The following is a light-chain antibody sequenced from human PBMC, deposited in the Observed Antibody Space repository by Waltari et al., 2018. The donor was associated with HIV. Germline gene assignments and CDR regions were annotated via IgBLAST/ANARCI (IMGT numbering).Light chain of an antibody. CDR3: YSATENTVV. Sequence: SYELTQPSSMSVSPGQTARITCSGDVLARKYGRWLQQKPGQAPVVVIDEDTERPSGIPDRFSGSTSGTTVTLIITVAQVEDDADYYCYSATENTVVFGGGTNLTVL. V-gene: IGLV3-27*01. J-gene: IGLJ2*01. CDR2: EDT. CDR1: VLARKY.